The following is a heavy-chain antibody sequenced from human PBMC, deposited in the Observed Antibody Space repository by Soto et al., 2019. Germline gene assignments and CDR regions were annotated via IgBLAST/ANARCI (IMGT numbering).Heavy chain of an antibody. CDR3: ARAFMPYGTDV. V-gene: IGHV3-66*01. D-gene: IGHD2-2*01. CDR1: GITVSSNY. Sequence: PGGSLRLCCSASGITVSSNYMNWVRQAPGKGLEWVSSFYTDGSTYYADSVKGRFTISRDNSKNTLYLQMNSLRAEDTAVYYCARAFMPYGTDVWGQGTTVTVSS. J-gene: IGHJ6*02. CDR2: FYTDGST.